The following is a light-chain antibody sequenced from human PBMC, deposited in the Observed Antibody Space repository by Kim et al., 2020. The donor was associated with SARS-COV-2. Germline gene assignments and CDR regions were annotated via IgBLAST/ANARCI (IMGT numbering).Light chain of an antibody. CDR2: SNN. CDR1: RSNIGSNG. CDR3: AAWDDSLNAVV. Sequence: GQRVTITCSGSRSNIGSNGVNWYQQLPGTAPKLLFYSNNQRPSGVPDRFSGSKSGTSASLAISGLQSEDEADYYCAAWDDSLNAVVFGGGTQLTVL. J-gene: IGLJ2*01. V-gene: IGLV1-44*01.